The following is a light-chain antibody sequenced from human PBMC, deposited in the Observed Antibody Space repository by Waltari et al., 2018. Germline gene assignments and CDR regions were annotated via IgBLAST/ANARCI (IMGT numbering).Light chain of an antibody. CDR1: SSDVGGYNY. V-gene: IGLV2-14*03. Sequence: QSALTQPASVSGSPGQSITISCTGTSSDVGGYNYVSWYQHYPGQAPKLLIYDVSQRPSRVSNRFSASRSGNTASLTISGLQAEDEADYYCNSYTSDNTFVFGTGTKVTVL. CDR2: DVS. J-gene: IGLJ1*01. CDR3: NSYTSDNTFV.